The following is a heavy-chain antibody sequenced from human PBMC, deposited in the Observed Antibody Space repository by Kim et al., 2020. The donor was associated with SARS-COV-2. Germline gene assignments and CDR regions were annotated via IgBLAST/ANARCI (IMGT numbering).Heavy chain of an antibody. J-gene: IGHJ2*01. V-gene: IGHV3-23*01. CDR1: GFTFSSYA. CDR2: ISGSGGST. D-gene: IGHD3-3*01. Sequence: GGSLRLSCAASGFTFSSYAMSWVRQAPGKGLEWVSAISGSGGSTYYADSVKGRFTISRDNSKNTLYLQMNSLRAEDTAVYYWAKVGTRDFWSGYSNWYFDLWGRGTLVTVSS. CDR3: AKVGTRDFWSGYSNWYFDL.